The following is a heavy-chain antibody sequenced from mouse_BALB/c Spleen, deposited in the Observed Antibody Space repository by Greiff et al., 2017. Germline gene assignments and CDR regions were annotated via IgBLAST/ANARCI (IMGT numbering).Heavy chain of an antibody. D-gene: IGHD1-1*01. CDR1: GFNIKDYY. CDR2: IDPENGDT. Sequence: VQLQQSGAELVRSGASVKLSCTASGFNIKDYYMHWVKQRPEQGLEWIGWIDPENGDTEYAPKFQGKATMTADTSSNTAYLQLSSLTSEDTAVYYSNAVTTVVATDLDNWGQGTTLTVSS. CDR3: NAVTTVVATDLDN. V-gene: IGHV14-4*02. J-gene: IGHJ2*01.